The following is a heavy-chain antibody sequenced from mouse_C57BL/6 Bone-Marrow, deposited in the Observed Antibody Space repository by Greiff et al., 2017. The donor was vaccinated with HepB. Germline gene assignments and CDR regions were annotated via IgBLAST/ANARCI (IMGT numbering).Heavy chain of an antibody. CDR1: GYTFTDYE. Sequence: VQLQQSGAELVRPGASVTLSCKASGYTFTDYEMHWVKQTPVHGLEWIGAIDPETGGTAYNQKFKGKAILTADKSSSTAYMELRSLTSEDSAVYYCTRTVVPLSYAMDYWGQGTSVTDSS. V-gene: IGHV1-15*01. CDR3: TRTVVPLSYAMDY. J-gene: IGHJ4*01. D-gene: IGHD2-5*01. CDR2: IDPETGGT.